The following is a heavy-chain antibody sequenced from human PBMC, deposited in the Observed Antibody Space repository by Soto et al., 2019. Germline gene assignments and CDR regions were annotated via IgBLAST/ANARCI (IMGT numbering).Heavy chain of an antibody. Sequence: SVKVSCQASGFTFTSSAVQWVRQARGQRLEWIGWIVVGSGNTNYAQKFQERVTITRDMSTSTAYMELSSLRSEDTAVYYCAAVQGRITMVRGVITRHLDSTTASIYGMDVWGQGTTVTVSS. V-gene: IGHV1-58*01. D-gene: IGHD3-10*01. CDR1: GFTFTSSA. J-gene: IGHJ6*02. CDR2: IVVGSGNT. CDR3: AAVQGRITMVRGVITRHLDSTTASIYGMDV.